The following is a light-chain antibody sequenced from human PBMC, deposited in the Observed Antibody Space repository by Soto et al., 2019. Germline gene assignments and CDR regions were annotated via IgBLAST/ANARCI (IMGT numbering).Light chain of an antibody. Sequence: DIVMTQSPGTLSLSPGERVTLSCRASQTISSNNLAWYQQKPGQSPRLLIYGSSSRATGIPDRFSGRGSGTDFTLTISRLEPEDFAVYYCQQYGASPRTFGQGTKVEI. CDR3: QQYGASPRT. V-gene: IGKV3-20*01. CDR1: QTISSNN. J-gene: IGKJ1*01. CDR2: GSS.